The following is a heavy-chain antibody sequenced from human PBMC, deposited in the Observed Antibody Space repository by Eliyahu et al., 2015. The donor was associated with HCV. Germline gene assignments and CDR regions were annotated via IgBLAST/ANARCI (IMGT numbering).Heavy chain of an antibody. CDR2: ISGSGSST. Sequence: EVQLLESGGNLVQPGGSLXLSXAXSGFIFXXXAFXWVRQGPGKGLEWVSTISGSGSSTYYTDSVKGRFTISRDNSHDRLYLQMDNLRAEDTAVYYCVAFGQLAPVRLGYYSSLMDVWGQGTAVTVSS. V-gene: IGHV3-23*01. CDR3: VAFGQLAPVRLGYYSSLMDV. CDR1: GFIFXXXA. J-gene: IGHJ6*02. D-gene: IGHD6-6*01.